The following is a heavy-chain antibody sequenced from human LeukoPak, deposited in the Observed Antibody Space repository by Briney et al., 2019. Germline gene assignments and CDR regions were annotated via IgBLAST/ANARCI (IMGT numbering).Heavy chain of an antibody. Sequence: GGSLRLSCAASGFTFSDYYMSWIRQAPGKGLEWVSYISSSGSTIYCADSVKGRFTISRDNAKNSLYLQMNSLRAEDTAVYYCARDRYYGSGSYYSRFLFDYWGQGTLVTVSS. CDR3: ARDRYYGSGSYYSRFLFDY. D-gene: IGHD3-10*01. J-gene: IGHJ4*02. CDR1: GFTFSDYY. V-gene: IGHV3-11*01. CDR2: ISSSGSTI.